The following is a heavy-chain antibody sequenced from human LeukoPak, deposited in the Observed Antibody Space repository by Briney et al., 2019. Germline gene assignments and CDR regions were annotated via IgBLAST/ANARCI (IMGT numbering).Heavy chain of an antibody. Sequence: SETLSLTCTVSGASIGSFYWSWIRQPAGKGLEWIGRVHSSGSTNYIPSIKSRVTMSVDTSKNQFSLKLTTVTAADTAMYYCAREAVDYGSGSHDYWGQGILVTVSS. CDR1: GASIGSFY. D-gene: IGHD3-10*01. CDR3: AREAVDYGSGSHDY. CDR2: VHSSGST. V-gene: IGHV4-4*07. J-gene: IGHJ4*02.